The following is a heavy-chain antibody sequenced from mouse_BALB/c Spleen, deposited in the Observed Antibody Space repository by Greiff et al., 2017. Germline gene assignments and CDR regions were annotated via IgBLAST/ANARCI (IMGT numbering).Heavy chain of an antibody. CDR2: ISNGGGST. V-gene: IGHV5-12-2*01. CDR1: GFTFSSYT. J-gene: IGHJ4*01. CDR3: ARHSSYDGVRRNAMDY. D-gene: IGHD2-3*01. Sequence: EVQLVESGGGLVQPGGSLKLSCAASGFTFSSYTMSWVRQTPEKRLEWVAYISNGGGSTYYPDTVKGRFTISRDNAKNTLYLQMSSLKSEDTAMYYCARHSSYDGVRRNAMDYWGQGTSVTVSS.